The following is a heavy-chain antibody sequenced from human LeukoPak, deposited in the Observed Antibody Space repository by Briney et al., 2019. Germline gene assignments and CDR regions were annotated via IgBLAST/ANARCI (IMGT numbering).Heavy chain of an antibody. Sequence: GGSLRLSCAASGFTFSSYWMSWVRQAPGKGLEWVANIKQDGSEKYYVDSVKGRFTISRDNAKNSLYLQMNSLRPEDTAVYYCARERQNKDFWSGGDYWGQGTLVTVSS. J-gene: IGHJ4*02. CDR2: IKQDGSEK. CDR3: ARERQNKDFWSGGDY. V-gene: IGHV3-7*01. D-gene: IGHD3-3*01. CDR1: GFTFSSYW.